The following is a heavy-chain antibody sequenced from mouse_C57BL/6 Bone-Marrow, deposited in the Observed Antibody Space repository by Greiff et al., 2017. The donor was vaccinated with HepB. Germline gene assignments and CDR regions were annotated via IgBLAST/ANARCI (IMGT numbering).Heavy chain of an antibody. CDR2: IDPSDSYT. CDR3: ASPYYYGSSYDAMDY. CDR1: GYTFTSYW. Sequence: QVQLQQSGAELVRPGTSVKLSCKASGYTFTSYWMHWVKQRPGQGLEWIGVIDPSDSYTNYNQKFKGKATLTVDTSSSTAYMQLSSLTSEDSAVYYCASPYYYGSSYDAMDYWGQGTSVTVSS. D-gene: IGHD1-1*01. J-gene: IGHJ4*01. V-gene: IGHV1-59*01.